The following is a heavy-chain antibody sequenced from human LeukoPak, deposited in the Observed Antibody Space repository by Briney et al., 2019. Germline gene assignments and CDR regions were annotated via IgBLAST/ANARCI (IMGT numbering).Heavy chain of an antibody. CDR1: GYTFSNFG. CDR2: ISAYSGDT. V-gene: IGHV1-18*01. Sequence: GASVKVSCKASGYTFSNFGISWVRQAPGQGLEWMGWISAYSGDTNYAQKLQGRVTMTTDTSTSTAYMELRSLTSDNTAVYFCARTTAYYFYMDVWGKGTTVTVSS. J-gene: IGHJ6*03. CDR3: ARTTAYYFYMDV. D-gene: IGHD2-21*02.